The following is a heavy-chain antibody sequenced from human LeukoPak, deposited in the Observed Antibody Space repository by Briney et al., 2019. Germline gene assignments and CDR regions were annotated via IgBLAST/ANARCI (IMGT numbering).Heavy chain of an antibody. CDR1: GGSISSSY. CDR2: IYYSGST. J-gene: IGHJ4*02. V-gene: IGHV4-59*08. D-gene: IGHD1-26*01. CDR3: ARGGKSGCYGYYFDY. Sequence: PSETLSLTCTVSGGSISSSYWSWIRQPPGKGLEWIGYIYYSGSTNYNPSLKSRVTISIDTSKNQFSLKLSSVTAADTAVYYCARGGKSGCYGYYFDYWGQGTLVTVSS.